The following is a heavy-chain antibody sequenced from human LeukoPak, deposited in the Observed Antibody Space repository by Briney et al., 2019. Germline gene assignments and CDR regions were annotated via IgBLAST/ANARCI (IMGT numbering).Heavy chain of an antibody. CDR1: GFTFSSYG. D-gene: IGHD2-15*01. CDR3: AKGSISGVVLVPATCAPNDY. Sequence: QPGGSLRLSCAASGFTFSSYGMSWVRQAPGKGLEWVSAISGSGGSTYYADSMKGRFTISRDNSKNTLYLQMNSLTVEDTAIYYCAKGSISGVVLVPATCAPNDYWGQGTLVTVSS. J-gene: IGHJ4*02. V-gene: IGHV3-23*01. CDR2: ISGSGGST.